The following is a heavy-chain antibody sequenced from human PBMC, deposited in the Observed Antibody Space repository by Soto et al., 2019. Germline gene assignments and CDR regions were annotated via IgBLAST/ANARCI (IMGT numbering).Heavy chain of an antibody. Sequence: LRLSCAASGFTFSSYGMHWVRQAPGKGLEWVAVIWYDGSNKYYADSVKGRFTISRDNSKNTLYLQMNSLRAEDTAVYYCARELEYSSSSNYYYYMDVWGKVTTVTGSS. CDR1: GFTFSSYG. CDR3: ARELEYSSSSNYYYYMDV. D-gene: IGHD6-6*01. CDR2: IWYDGSNK. J-gene: IGHJ6*03. V-gene: IGHV3-33*01.